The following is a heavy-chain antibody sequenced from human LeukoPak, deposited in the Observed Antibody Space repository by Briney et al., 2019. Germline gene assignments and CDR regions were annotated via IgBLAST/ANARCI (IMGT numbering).Heavy chain of an antibody. J-gene: IGHJ4*02. Sequence: KTGGSLRLSCAASGFTFSSYWMHWVRQAPGRGLVWVSRISSDGSITSYADSVKGRFTISRDNAKNTLYLQMSSLRAEDTAVYYCARGSYFFDYWGQGTLVTVSS. CDR3: ARGSYFFDY. CDR1: GFTFSSYW. V-gene: IGHV3-74*01. D-gene: IGHD1-26*01. CDR2: ISSDGSIT.